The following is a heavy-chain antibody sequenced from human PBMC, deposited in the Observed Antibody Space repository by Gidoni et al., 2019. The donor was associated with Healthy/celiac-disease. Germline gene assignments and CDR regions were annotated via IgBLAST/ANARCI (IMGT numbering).Heavy chain of an antibody. CDR3: AKDRSGWQGGCWFDP. Sequence: EVQLLEAGGGVVQPGGCLRLPWAAAGFTFSSYAMSWVRQAPGKGLELVSAISGSGGSTYYADSVKGRFTISSDNSKNTLYLQMNSLRAEDTAVYYCAKDRSGWQGGCWFDPWGQGTLVTVSS. D-gene: IGHD6-19*01. CDR2: ISGSGGST. J-gene: IGHJ5*02. V-gene: IGHV3-23*01. CDR1: GFTFSSYA.